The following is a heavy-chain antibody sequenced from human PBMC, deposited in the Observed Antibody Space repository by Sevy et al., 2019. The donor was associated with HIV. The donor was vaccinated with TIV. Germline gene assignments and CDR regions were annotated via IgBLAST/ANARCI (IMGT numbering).Heavy chain of an antibody. J-gene: IGHJ4*02. CDR2: ISSNGGST. V-gene: IGHV3-64D*06. CDR3: VKASSVRGVIIFDY. CDR1: GFTFSSYA. Sequence: GGSLRLSCSASGFTFSSYAMHWVRQAPGKGLEYVSAISSNGGSTYYADSVKGKFTISRDNSKNTLYLQMSSLRAGDTAVYYCVKASSVRGVIIFDYWGQGTLVTVSS. D-gene: IGHD3-10*01.